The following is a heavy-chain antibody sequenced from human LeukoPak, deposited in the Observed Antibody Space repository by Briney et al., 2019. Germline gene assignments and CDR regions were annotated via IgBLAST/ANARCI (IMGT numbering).Heavy chain of an antibody. V-gene: IGHV3-9*01. J-gene: IGHJ6*02. Sequence: GGSLRLSCAASGFTFDDYAMHWVRQAPGKGLEGVSGISWNSGSIGYADCVKGRFTISRDNPKNALYLQMNSLRAEDTALYYCAKGQSITMVRGVIDDYYYYGMDVWGQGTTVTVSS. CDR3: AKGQSITMVRGVIDDYYYYGMDV. CDR2: ISWNSGSI. CDR1: GFTFDDYA. D-gene: IGHD3-10*01.